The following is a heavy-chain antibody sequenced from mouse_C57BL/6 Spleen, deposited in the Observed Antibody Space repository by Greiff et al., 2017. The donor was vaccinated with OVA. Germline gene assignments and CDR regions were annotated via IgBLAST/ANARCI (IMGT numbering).Heavy chain of an antibody. CDR1: GFTFSDYY. V-gene: IGHV5-16*01. CDR3: ARDGSNYWYFDV. D-gene: IGHD1-1*01. CDR2: INYDGSST. J-gene: IGHJ1*03. Sequence: DVKLVESEGGLVQPGSSMKLSCTASGFTFSDYYMAWVRQVPEKGLEWVANINYDGSSTYYLDSLKSRFIISRDNAKNILYLQMSSLKSEDTATYYCARDGSNYWYFDVWGTGTTVTVSS.